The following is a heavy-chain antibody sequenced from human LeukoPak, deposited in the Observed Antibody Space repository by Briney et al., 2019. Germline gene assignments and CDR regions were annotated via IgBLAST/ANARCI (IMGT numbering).Heavy chain of an antibody. J-gene: IGHJ3*02. V-gene: IGHV3-30-3*01. Sequence: GRPLRLSCAASGVIFNNFAFHWVRQAPGKGLEWVAAVSYDGTNEYYAESVRGRLTISRDNSKNTLYLQMNSLRAEDTAVYYCARDRGYYDILTGYPPAFDIWGQGTMVTVSS. CDR2: VSYDGTNE. CDR3: ARDRGYYDILTGYPPAFDI. CDR1: GVIFNNFA. D-gene: IGHD3-9*01.